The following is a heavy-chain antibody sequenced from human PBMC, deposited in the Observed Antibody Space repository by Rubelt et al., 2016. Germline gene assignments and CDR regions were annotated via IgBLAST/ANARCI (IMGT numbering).Heavy chain of an antibody. Sequence: QVQLQQWGAGLLKPSETLSLTCAVYGGSFSGYYWSWIRQPPGKGLEWIGYIYYSGSTNYNPSLKSRVTISVDTSKIQFSLKLSSVTAADTAVYYCARETIAALENWFDPWGQGTLVTVSS. CDR2: IYYSGST. D-gene: IGHD6-6*01. CDR1: GGSFSGYY. CDR3: ARETIAALENWFDP. J-gene: IGHJ5*02. V-gene: IGHV4-34*11.